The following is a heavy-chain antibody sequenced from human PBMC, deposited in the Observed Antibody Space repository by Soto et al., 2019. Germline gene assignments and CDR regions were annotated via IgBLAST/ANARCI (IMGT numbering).Heavy chain of an antibody. V-gene: IGHV4-31*03. J-gene: IGHJ4*02. CDR1: GGSISSGGYY. Sequence: SETLSLTCTVSGGSISSGGYYWSWIRQHPGKGLEWIGYIYYSGSTYYNPSLKSRVTISVDTSKNQFSLKLSSVTAADTAVYYCARSHSSGWYPYWGQGTLVTVSS. CDR3: ARSHSSGWYPY. CDR2: IYYSGST. D-gene: IGHD6-19*01.